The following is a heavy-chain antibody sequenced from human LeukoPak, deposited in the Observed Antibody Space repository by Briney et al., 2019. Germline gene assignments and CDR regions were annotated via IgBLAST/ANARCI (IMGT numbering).Heavy chain of an antibody. J-gene: IGHJ2*01. D-gene: IGHD4-17*01. V-gene: IGHV3-20*04. Sequence: GGSLRLSCAASGFTFDDYGMIWVRQAPGKGLEWVSYITWNGVGTAYADSMKGRFTVSRDNVNNSLFLQMDSLRAEDTALYYCARSMTTVTTRFFDLWGRGTLVTVSS. CDR3: ARSMTTVTTRFFDL. CDR1: GFTFDDYG. CDR2: ITWNGVGT.